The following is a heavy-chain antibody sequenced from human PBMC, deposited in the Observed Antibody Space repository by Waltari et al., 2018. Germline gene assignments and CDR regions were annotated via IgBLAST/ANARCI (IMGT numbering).Heavy chain of an antibody. CDR2: IWYDGSNK. Sequence: QVQLVESGGGVVQPGRSLRLSCAASGFTFSSYGMHWVRQAPGQGLEWVAVIWYDGSNKYYADSVKGRFIISRDNSKNTLYLQMNSLRAEDTAMYYCAKEFSFRIRLGELSYYYYMDVWGKGTTVTVSS. CDR3: AKEFSFRIRLGELSYYYYMDV. V-gene: IGHV3-30*18. CDR1: GFTFSSYG. D-gene: IGHD3-16*02. J-gene: IGHJ6*03.